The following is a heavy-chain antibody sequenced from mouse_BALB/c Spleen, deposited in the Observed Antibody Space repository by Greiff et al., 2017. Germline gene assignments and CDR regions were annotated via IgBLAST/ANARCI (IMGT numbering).Heavy chain of an antibody. CDR1: GYTFTDYE. J-gene: IGHJ2*01. CDR2: IDPETGGT. V-gene: IGHV1-15*01. D-gene: IGHD1-1*01. Sequence: QVQLQQSGAELVRPGASVTLSCKASGYTFTDYEMHWVKQTPVHGLEWIGAIDPETGGTAYNQKFKGKATLTADKSSSTAYMELRSLTSEDSAVYYCAHITTVVARHDYWGQGTTLTVSS. CDR3: AHITTVVARHDY.